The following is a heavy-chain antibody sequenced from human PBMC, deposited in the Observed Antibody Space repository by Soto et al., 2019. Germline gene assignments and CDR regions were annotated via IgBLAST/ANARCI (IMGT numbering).Heavy chain of an antibody. CDR2: IIPLHNTS. J-gene: IGHJ6*02. Sequence: QVQLLQSGAEVKKPGSSVKVSCKVSGGAFTNYSLNWVRHAPGQGLEWLGGIIPLHNTSNYSLKLLGRGSVTADISSNTVYMHCSGLTSDDTATYYCAIWSNWNPLYYRGMDVWGQGTTVTVSS. D-gene: IGHD1-20*01. CDR3: AIWSNWNPLYYRGMDV. CDR1: GGAFTNYS. V-gene: IGHV1-69*06.